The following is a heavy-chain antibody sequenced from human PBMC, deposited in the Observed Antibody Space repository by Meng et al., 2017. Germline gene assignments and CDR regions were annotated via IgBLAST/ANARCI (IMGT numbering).Heavy chain of an antibody. J-gene: IGHJ4*02. CDR3: ARVGKVVTAPLTY. CDR1: GGSFSGYY. D-gene: IGHD2-21*02. V-gene: IGHV4-34*01. Sequence: QVQLQQWGAGLFKPSETLSLTCAVYGGSFSGYYWSWIRQPPGKGLEWIGEINHSGSTNYNPSLKSRVTISVDTSKNQFSLKLSSVTAADTAVYYCARVGKVVTAPLTYWGQGTLVTVSS. CDR2: INHSGST.